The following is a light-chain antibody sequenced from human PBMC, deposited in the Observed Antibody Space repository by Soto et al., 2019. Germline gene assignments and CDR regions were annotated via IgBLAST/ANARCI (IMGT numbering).Light chain of an antibody. CDR2: GHN. Sequence: QSVLTQPPSVSGTPGQRVTISCAGSSSNIGSNVVNWYQHLPGRAPKLLIYGHNQRPAECPDRFSGSESGTSASPAISGLQSEDEAEYYCAAWDDKLRGFYAVGNGTKVTVL. J-gene: IGLJ1*01. CDR3: AAWDDKLRGFYA. V-gene: IGLV1-44*01. CDR1: SSNIGSNV.